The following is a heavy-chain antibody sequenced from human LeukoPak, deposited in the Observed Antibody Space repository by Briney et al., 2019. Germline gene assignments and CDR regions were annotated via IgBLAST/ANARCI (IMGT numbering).Heavy chain of an antibody. CDR2: IRCKAYGGTT. CDR3: TRGRGPSMVAYIPWDYYYYYMDV. D-gene: IGHD4/OR15-4a*01. Sequence: PGGSLRLSCTASGFTFGDYAMSWFRQAPGKGLEWVGFIRCKAYGGTTEYAASVKGRFTISRDDSKSIAYLQMNSLKTEDTAVYYCTRGRGPSMVAYIPWDYYYYYMDVWGKGTTVTVSS. V-gene: IGHV3-49*03. J-gene: IGHJ6*03. CDR1: GFTFGDYA.